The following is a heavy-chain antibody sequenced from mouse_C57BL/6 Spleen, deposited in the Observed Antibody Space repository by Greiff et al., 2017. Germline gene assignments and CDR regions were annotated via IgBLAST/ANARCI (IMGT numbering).Heavy chain of an antibody. CDR3: AKANWAYYFDY. CDR1: GYTFTSYW. Sequence: QVQLKQPGAELVKPGASVKLSCKASGYTFTSYWMHWVKQRPGQGLEWIGMIHPNSGSTNYNEKFKSKATLTVDKSSSTAYMQLSILTSEDSAVYYFAKANWAYYFDYWGQGTTLTVSS. D-gene: IGHD4-1*01. CDR2: IHPNSGST. V-gene: IGHV1-64*01. J-gene: IGHJ2*01.